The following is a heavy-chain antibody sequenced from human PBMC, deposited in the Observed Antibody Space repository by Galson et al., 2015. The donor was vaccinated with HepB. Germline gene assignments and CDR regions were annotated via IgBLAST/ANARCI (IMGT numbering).Heavy chain of an antibody. D-gene: IGHD3-10*01. Sequence: SVKVSCKASGATFRSYTINWVRQAPGQGLEWMGGRIPNLATTTYAQKFQGRVTIAADESTRTAYMDLSSLSSEDTAMYYCARSLWFGDSSPGKWFDSWGQGTLVTVSS. CDR3: ARSLWFGDSSPGKWFDS. V-gene: IGHV1-69*13. CDR1: GATFRSYT. CDR2: RIPNLATT. J-gene: IGHJ5*01.